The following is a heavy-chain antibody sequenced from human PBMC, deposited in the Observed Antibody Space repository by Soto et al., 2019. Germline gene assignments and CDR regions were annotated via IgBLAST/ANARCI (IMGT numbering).Heavy chain of an antibody. Sequence: EVQLVESGGGLVQPGGSLRLSCAASGFTFSNYAMAWVRQAPGKGLEWVSTITYSGGSRDYADSVKGRVTISRDNSKXXXXXXXXXXXXXXXXXXXXXXXXXXXXXXYPIRYFDYWGQGTLVTVSS. CDR2: ITYSGGSR. V-gene: IGHV3-23*04. D-gene: IGHD3-16*02. CDR1: GFTFSNYA. J-gene: IGHJ4*02. CDR3: XXXXXXXXXXYPIRYFDY.